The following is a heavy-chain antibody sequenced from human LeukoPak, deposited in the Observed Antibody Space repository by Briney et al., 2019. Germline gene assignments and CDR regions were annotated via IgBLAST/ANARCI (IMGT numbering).Heavy chain of an antibody. D-gene: IGHD5-12*01. J-gene: IGHJ4*02. CDR2: IKSDGITI. CDR3: AREGAHYDSHFDY. V-gene: IGHV3-74*01. CDR1: GFTFSNYM. Sequence: GGSLRLSCAASGFTFSNYMMHWVRQAPGKGLVWVSRIKSDGITITYADSVKGRFTISRDSAKNSLYLQMNSLRAEDTAVYYCAREGAHYDSHFDYWGQGTLVTVSS.